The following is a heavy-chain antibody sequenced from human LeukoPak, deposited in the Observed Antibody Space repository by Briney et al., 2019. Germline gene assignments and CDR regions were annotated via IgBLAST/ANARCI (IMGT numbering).Heavy chain of an antibody. CDR2: VWYDGGNK. D-gene: IGHD1-14*01. Sequence: GGSLRLSCAASGFTFSAYGMHWVRQAPGKGLEWVAVVWYDGGNKFYADSVKGRFTISRDNSKNTLYLQMNSLRAEDTALYYCARDLNLPDAFDVWGQGTMVTVSS. CDR1: GFTFSAYG. V-gene: IGHV3-33*01. J-gene: IGHJ3*01. CDR3: ARDLNLPDAFDV.